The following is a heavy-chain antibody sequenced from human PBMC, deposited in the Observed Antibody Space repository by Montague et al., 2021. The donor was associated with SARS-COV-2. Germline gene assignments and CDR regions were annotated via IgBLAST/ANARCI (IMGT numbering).Heavy chain of an antibody. J-gene: IGHJ4*02. CDR1: GSTFGDYG. V-gene: IGHV3-20*04. CDR2: ITWNSVTT. Sequence: SLRLSCAASGSTFGDYGMSWVRQVPGRGLEWVSGITWNSVTTDYADSVRGRFTISRDNAKNSLYLQMNNLRVEDAALYYCVRGYYGGPFDYWGQGTLVTVSS. CDR3: VRGYYGGPFDY. D-gene: IGHD1-26*01.